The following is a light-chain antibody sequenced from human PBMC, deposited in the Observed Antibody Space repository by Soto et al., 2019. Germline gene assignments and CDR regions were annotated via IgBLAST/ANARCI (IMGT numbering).Light chain of an antibody. J-gene: IGKJ5*01. CDR3: QQYHSWPPIT. CDR1: QSVRSS. CDR2: DAS. Sequence: EIVLTQSPGTLSLSPGERATLSCRASQSVRSSLAWYQQKPGQAPRLFIYDASTRATGIPARFSGGGSGTEFTLTISSLQSEDFAVYYCQQYHSWPPITFGQGTRLEIK. V-gene: IGKV3-15*01.